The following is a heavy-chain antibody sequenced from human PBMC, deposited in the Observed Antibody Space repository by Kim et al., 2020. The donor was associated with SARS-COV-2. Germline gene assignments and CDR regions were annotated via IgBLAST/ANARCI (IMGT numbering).Heavy chain of an antibody. CDR3: ARATDYDSSGYSEYFDY. CDR1: GGSISSYY. Sequence: SETLSLTCTVSGGSISSYYWSWIRQPPGKGLEWIGYIYYSGSTNYNPSLKSRVTISVDTSKNQFSLKLSSVTAADTAVYYCARATDYDSSGYSEYFDYWGQGTLVTVSS. V-gene: IGHV4-59*01. CDR2: IYYSGST. J-gene: IGHJ4*02. D-gene: IGHD3-22*01.